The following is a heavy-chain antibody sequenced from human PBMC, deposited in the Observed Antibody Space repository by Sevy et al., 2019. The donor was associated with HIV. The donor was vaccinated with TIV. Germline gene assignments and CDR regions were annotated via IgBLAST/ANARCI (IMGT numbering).Heavy chain of an antibody. Sequence: GGSLRLSCAASGFTFSSYSMNWVRQAPGKGLEWVSSISNSSSYKYYADSVKGRFTISRDNAKNSLYQQMNSLRAEDTAVNYCERASGKGVAAKGNDTCDIWGQGTMVTVSS. CDR3: ERASGKGVAAKGNDTCDI. V-gene: IGHV3-21*01. CDR2: ISNSSSYK. D-gene: IGHD2-15*01. J-gene: IGHJ3*02. CDR1: GFTFSSYS.